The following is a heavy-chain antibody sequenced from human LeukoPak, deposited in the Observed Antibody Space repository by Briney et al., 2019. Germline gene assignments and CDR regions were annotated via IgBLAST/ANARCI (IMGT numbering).Heavy chain of an antibody. CDR3: ARDYSGGWPSFDY. V-gene: IGHV1-18*01. J-gene: IGHJ4*02. D-gene: IGHD6-19*01. CDR1: GYTFTTYG. CDR2: ISAYTGNT. Sequence: ASVKVSCKSSGYTFTTYGISWVRQAPGQGLEWMGWISAYTGNTNYAQKLQGRVTMTTDTSTSTAYMELRSLRSDDTAVYYCARDYSGGWPSFDYWGQGTLVTVSS.